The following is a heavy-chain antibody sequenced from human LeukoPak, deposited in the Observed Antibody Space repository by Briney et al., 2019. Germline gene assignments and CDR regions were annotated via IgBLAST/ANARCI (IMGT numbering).Heavy chain of an antibody. J-gene: IGHJ4*02. Sequence: PGGSLRLSCAASGFTFSSYGMHWVRQAPGKGLEWVAFIRYDGSNKYYADSVKGRFTISRDNSKNTLYLQMNSLRAEDTAVYYCAKVRRDILTGYYWGQGTLVTVSS. D-gene: IGHD3-9*01. CDR1: GFTFSSYG. CDR3: AKVRRDILTGYY. CDR2: IRYDGSNK. V-gene: IGHV3-30*02.